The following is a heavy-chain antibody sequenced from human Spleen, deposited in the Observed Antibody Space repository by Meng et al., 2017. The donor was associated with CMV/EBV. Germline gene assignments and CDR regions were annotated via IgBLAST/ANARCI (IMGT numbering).Heavy chain of an antibody. CDR3: ARGSIAVADNWFDP. J-gene: IGHJ5*02. Sequence: SGYTFNSYDINWMRQATGQGLEWMGWMNPNSGNTGYAQKFQGRVTITRNTSISTAYMELSSLRSEDTAVYYCARGSIAVADNWFDPWGQGTLVTVSS. V-gene: IGHV1-8*03. CDR2: MNPNSGNT. CDR1: GYTFNSYD. D-gene: IGHD6-19*01.